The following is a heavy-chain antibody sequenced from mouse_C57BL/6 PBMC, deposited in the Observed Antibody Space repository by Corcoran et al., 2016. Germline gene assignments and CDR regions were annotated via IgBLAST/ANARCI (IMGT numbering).Heavy chain of an antibody. CDR3: AGNWDY. J-gene: IGHJ2*01. V-gene: IGHV3-6*01. CDR2: ISYDGSN. Sequence: DVQLQESGPGLVKPSQSLSLTCSVTGYSITSGYYWNWIRQFPGNKLEWMGYISYDGSNNYNPSLKNRISITRDTSKNQFFLKLNSVTTEDTATYDCAGNWDYWGQGTTLTVSS. D-gene: IGHD2-1*01. CDR1: GYSITSGYY.